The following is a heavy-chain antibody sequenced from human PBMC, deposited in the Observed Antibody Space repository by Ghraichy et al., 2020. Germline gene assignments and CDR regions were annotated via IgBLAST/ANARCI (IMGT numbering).Heavy chain of an antibody. CDR3: ARIGGNSIGRYYYYMDV. J-gene: IGHJ6*03. Sequence: SETLSLTCTVSGGSISSSHWWSWARQPPGKGLEWIGEIYHSGSTNYNPSLKSRVIISLDKSKNQFSLNLNSLTAADTAVYYCARIGGNSIGRYYYYMDVWGKGTTVTVSS. V-gene: IGHV4-4*02. CDR1: GGSISSSHW. D-gene: IGHD4-23*01. CDR2: IYHSGST.